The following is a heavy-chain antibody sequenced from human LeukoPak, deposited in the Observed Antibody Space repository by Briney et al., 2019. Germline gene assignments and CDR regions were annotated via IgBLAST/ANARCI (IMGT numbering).Heavy chain of an antibody. D-gene: IGHD3-9*01. Sequence: ASVKVSCKASGYTFTRWNFSWVRQAPGQGLEWMGWISTYNGDTKYAQKLQGRVTMTTDTSTSTTYMELRSLTSDDTAVYYCARDSDWVFDLWGRGTLVTVSS. CDR3: ARDSDWVFDL. CDR2: ISTYNGDT. J-gene: IGHJ2*01. V-gene: IGHV1-18*01. CDR1: GYTFTRWN.